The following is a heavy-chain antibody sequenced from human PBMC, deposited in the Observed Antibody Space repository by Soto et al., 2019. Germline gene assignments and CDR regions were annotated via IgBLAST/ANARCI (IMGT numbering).Heavy chain of an antibody. D-gene: IGHD1-26*01. CDR1: GFRFDGHA. J-gene: IGHJ4*02. Sequence: EVQLVESGGGLVQPGRSLRLSCVGSGFRFDGHAMHWVRQSPGKGLEWVSGLGWDSGGIDYADFGKGRFTISRDNVKNSLYLQMNSLRPEDTALYYCVRLRYSAGTGNFDYWGQGTLVTVSS. V-gene: IGHV3-9*01. CDR3: VRLRYSAGTGNFDY. CDR2: LGWDSGGI.